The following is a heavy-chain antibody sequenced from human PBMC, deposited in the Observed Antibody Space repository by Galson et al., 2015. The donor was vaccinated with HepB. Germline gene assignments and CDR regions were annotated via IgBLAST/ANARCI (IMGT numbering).Heavy chain of an antibody. V-gene: IGHV3-23*01. CDR3: AKGYSSGWWGGYYFDY. CDR2: ISGSGGST. D-gene: IGHD6-19*01. Sequence: SLRLSCAASGFTFSSYAMSWVRQAPGKGLEWVSAISGSGGSTYYADSVKGRFTISRDNPKNTLYLQMNSLRAEDTAVYYCAKGYSSGWWGGYYFDYWGQGTLVTVSS. CDR1: GFTFSSYA. J-gene: IGHJ4*02.